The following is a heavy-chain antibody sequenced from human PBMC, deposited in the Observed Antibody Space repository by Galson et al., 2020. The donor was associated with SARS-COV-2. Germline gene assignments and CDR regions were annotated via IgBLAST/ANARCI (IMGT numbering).Heavy chain of an antibody. CDR1: GFTFSSYA. V-gene: IGHV3-23*01. Sequence: GGSLRLSCAASGFTFSSYAMSWVRQAPGKGLEWVSAISGSGGSTYYADSVKGRFTISRDNSKNTLYLQMNSLRAEDTAVYYCAKERADSSGYFSVDSVDYWGQGTLFTVSS. D-gene: IGHD3-22*01. CDR2: ISGSGGST. CDR3: AKERADSSGYFSVDSVDY. J-gene: IGHJ4*02.